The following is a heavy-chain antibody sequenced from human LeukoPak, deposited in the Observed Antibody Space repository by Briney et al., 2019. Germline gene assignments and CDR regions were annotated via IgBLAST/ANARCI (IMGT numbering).Heavy chain of an antibody. J-gene: IGHJ4*02. D-gene: IGHD6-13*01. CDR2: ISSSSSYI. CDR3: ARGAAAGYFDY. Sequence: GGSLRPSCAASGFTFSSYSMNWVRQAPGKGLEWVSSISSSSSYIYYADSVKGRFTISRDNAKNSLYLQMNSLRAEDTAVYYCARGAAAGYFDYWGQGTLVTVSS. V-gene: IGHV3-21*01. CDR1: GFTFSSYS.